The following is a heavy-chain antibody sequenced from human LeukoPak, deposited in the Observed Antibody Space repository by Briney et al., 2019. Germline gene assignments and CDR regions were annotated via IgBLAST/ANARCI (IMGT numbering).Heavy chain of an antibody. J-gene: IGHJ4*02. CDR3: ARVIAVAIKDY. CDR2: INPNSGGT. D-gene: IGHD6-19*01. V-gene: IGHV1-2*02. Sequence: AASVKVSCKASGHTFTGYYMHWVRQAPGQGLEWMGWINPNSGGTNYAQKFQGRVTMTRDTSISTAYMELSRLRSDDTAVYYCARVIAVAIKDYWGQGTLVTVSS. CDR1: GHTFTGYY.